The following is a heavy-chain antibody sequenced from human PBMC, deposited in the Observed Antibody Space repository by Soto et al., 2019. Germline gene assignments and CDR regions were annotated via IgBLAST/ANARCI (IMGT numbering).Heavy chain of an antibody. CDR1: GFTFSSYG. Sequence: QVQLVESGGGVVQPGRSLRLSCAASGFTFSSYGMHWVRQAPGKGLEWVAVIWYDGSNKYYADSVKGRFTISRDNSKNTLYLQMNSLRDEDTAVYYCARCGHGDYYGMDVWGQGTTVTVSS. V-gene: IGHV3-33*01. CDR2: IWYDGSNK. J-gene: IGHJ6*02. CDR3: ARCGHGDYYGMDV. D-gene: IGHD2-21*01.